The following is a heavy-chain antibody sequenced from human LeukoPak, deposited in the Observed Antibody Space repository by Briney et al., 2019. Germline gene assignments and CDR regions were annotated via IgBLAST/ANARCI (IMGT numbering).Heavy chain of an antibody. V-gene: IGHV4-39*01. CDR3: ARQEDTAMVTFGIGAFDI. CDR2: IYYSGTT. Sequence: SETLSLTCTVSGGSISSDSNFFWGWIRQPPGKGLDWIGIIYYSGTTYYNPSLKSRVTIFVDTSKNLFSLRLTSVTAADTAVYYCARQEDTAMVTFGIGAFDIWGQGTMVTVSS. J-gene: IGHJ3*02. D-gene: IGHD5-18*01. CDR1: GGSISSDSNFF.